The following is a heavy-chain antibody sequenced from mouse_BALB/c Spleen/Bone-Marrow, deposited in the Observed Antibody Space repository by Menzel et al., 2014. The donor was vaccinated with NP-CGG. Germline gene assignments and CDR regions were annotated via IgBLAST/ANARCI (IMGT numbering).Heavy chain of an antibody. CDR2: INPYNGDT. J-gene: IGHJ4*01. CDR1: GYSFXRYF. Sequence: EVQLQQSGPELVKPGASVKISCKASGYSFXRYFMNWVMQSHGKSLEWIGRINPYNGDTFYNQKFKGKATLTVDKSSSTAHMELRSLASEDSAVYYCARGGLLRAMDYWGQGTSVTVSS. V-gene: IGHV1-20*02. CDR3: ARGGLLRAMDY. D-gene: IGHD2-3*01.